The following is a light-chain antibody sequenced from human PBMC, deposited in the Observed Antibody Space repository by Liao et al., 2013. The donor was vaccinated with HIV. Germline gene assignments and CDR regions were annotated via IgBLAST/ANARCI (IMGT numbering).Light chain of an antibody. CDR2: YDS. V-gene: IGLV3-21*04. J-gene: IGLJ2*01. CDR3: QVWDSSSYHVV. CDR1: NIGSKS. Sequence: SYVLTQPPSVSVAPGETARITCGGDNIGSKSVHWYQQKPGQAPVLVIYYDSDRPSGIPERFSGSNSGNTATLTIARVEAGDEADYYCQVWDSSSYHVVFGGGTKLTVL.